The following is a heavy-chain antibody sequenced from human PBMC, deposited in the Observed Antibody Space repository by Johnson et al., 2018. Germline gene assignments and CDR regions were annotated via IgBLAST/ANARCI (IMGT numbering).Heavy chain of an antibody. CDR2: ISYDGSDK. J-gene: IGHJ6*03. CDR3: ARGVFDGYMDV. D-gene: IGHD3-9*01. Sequence: VQLLETGGGLVQPGGSXRLSCAASLFTFRDYWMTWIRQAPGKGLAWVAVISYDGSDKYYADSGKGRFTISRDNSKNTLYLQLNSLRAEDTAVYYCARGVFDGYMDVWGKGTTVTVSS. V-gene: IGHV3-30*03. CDR1: LFTFRDYW.